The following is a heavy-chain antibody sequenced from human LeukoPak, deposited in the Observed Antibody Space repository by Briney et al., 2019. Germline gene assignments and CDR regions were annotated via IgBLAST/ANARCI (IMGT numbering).Heavy chain of an antibody. CDR3: AKDKEGDYYDSSGFDY. Sequence: GGSLRLSCVASGFSFSPYWMHWVRQAPGKGLVWVSGISWNSDSIGYADSVKGRFTISRDSAKNSLYLQVNSLRAEDTALYYCAKDKEGDYYDSSGFDYWGQGALVTVSS. CDR1: GFSFSPYW. CDR2: ISWNSDSI. J-gene: IGHJ4*02. D-gene: IGHD3-22*01. V-gene: IGHV3-9*01.